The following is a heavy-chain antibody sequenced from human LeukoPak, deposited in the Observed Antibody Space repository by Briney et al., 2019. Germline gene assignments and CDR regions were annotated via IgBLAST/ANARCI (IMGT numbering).Heavy chain of an antibody. J-gene: IGHJ4*02. D-gene: IGHD3-3*01. V-gene: IGHV3-64*01. Sequence: GGSLRLSCAASGFIFNSYTMCWVPHTPGRGLQYVSAISTTGDNTYYANAVEGRFTISRDNSKNALYLQMGSLRPEDMAVYYCARARNFWSGYPVYFDYWGQGILVTVSS. CDR1: GFIFNSYT. CDR2: ISTTGDNT. CDR3: ARARNFWSGYPVYFDY.